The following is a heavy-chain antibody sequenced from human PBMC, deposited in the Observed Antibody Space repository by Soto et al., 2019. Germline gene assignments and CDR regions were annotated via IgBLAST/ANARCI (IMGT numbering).Heavy chain of an antibody. V-gene: IGHV4-59*01. CDR1: GGSISSYY. J-gene: IGHJ4*02. Sequence: SETLSLTCTVSGGSISSYYWSWIRQPPGKGLEWIGYIYYSGSTNYNPSLKSRVSISVDTSKNQVSLKLTSVTAADTAVYFCARGGWYIDYWGQGTLVTVSS. D-gene: IGHD6-19*01. CDR2: IYYSGST. CDR3: ARGGWYIDY.